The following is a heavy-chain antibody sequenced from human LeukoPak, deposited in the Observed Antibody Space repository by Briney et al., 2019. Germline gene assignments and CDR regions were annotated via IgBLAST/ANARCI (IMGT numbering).Heavy chain of an antibody. CDR1: GYTLTELS. J-gene: IGHJ5*02. V-gene: IGHV1-24*01. Sequence: RASVKVSCKVSGYTLTELSMHWVRQAPGKGLEWMGGFGPEDGETIYAQKFQGRVTMTEDTSTDTAYMELSSLRSEDTAVYYCATIILGYCSGGSCYSGSPRWFDPWGQGTLVTVSS. D-gene: IGHD2-15*01. CDR3: ATIILGYCSGGSCYSGSPRWFDP. CDR2: FGPEDGET.